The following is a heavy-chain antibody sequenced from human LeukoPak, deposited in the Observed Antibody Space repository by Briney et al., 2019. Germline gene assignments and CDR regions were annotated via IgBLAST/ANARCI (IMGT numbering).Heavy chain of an antibody. V-gene: IGHV3-23*01. CDR2: ISGSGDST. Sequence: GGSLRLSCAASGLTFTNYGMSWVRQAPGKGLEWVSGISGSGDSTYYADSVKGRFTISRDNSKNALYMQMNSLRAEDTAVYYCAKGHSAHGTGFDCWGQGTLVAVSS. D-gene: IGHD1-14*01. CDR3: AKGHSAHGTGFDC. CDR1: GLTFTNYG. J-gene: IGHJ4*02.